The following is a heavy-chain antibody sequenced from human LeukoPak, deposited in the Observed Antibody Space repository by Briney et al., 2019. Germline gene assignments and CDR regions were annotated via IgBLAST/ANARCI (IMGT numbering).Heavy chain of an antibody. CDR3: AKDMGASILGAMDV. CDR1: GFTFSGSA. D-gene: IGHD2-21*01. J-gene: IGHJ6*03. Sequence: GGSLRLSCAASGFTFSGSAMHWVRQASGKGLEWVGRIRSKANSYATAYAASVKGRFTISRDDSKNTAYLQMNSLRAEDTAVYSCAKDMGASILGAMDVWGKGTTVTISS. V-gene: IGHV3-73*01. CDR2: IRSKANSYAT.